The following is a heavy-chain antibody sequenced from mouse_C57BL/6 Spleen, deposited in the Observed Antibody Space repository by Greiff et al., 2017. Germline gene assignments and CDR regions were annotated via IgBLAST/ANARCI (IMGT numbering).Heavy chain of an antibody. CDR2: INPGSGGT. CDR3: ARNGSSSRYAMDY. CDR1: GYAFTNYL. J-gene: IGHJ4*01. D-gene: IGHD1-1*01. V-gene: IGHV1-54*01. Sequence: VQLQQSGAELVRPGTSVKVSCKASGYAFTNYLIEWVKQRPGQGLEWIGVINPGSGGTNYNEKFKGKATLTADKSSSTAYMQLSSLTSEDSAIYFCARNGSSSRYAMDYWGQGTSVTVSS.